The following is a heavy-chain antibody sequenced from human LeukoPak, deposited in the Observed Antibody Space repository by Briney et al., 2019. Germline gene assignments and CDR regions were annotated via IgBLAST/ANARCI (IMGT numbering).Heavy chain of an antibody. CDR2: INHSGST. Sequence: SETLSLTCAVFGGSFSGYNWNWLRQPPRKGLEWTGEINHSGSTNYNPSLRSRVTISLDTSKNQFSLKLSSVTAADTAVYYCARGVYTEMSTIMGHFDRWGRGTPVAVSS. V-gene: IGHV4-34*01. J-gene: IGHJ4*02. CDR1: GGSFSGYN. D-gene: IGHD5-24*01. CDR3: ARGVYTEMSTIMGHFDR.